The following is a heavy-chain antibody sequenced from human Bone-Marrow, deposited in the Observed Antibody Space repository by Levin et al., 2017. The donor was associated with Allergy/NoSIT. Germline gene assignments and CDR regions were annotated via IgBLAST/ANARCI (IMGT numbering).Heavy chain of an antibody. J-gene: IGHJ3*02. CDR2: IVVGSGNT. CDR3: AAEPVGSKGAFDI. V-gene: IGHV1-58*02. Sequence: SVKVSCKASGFTFTSSAMQWVRQARGQRLEWIGWIVVGSGNTNYAQKFQERVTITRDMSTSTAYMELSSLRSEDTAVYYCAAEPVGSKGAFDIWGQGTMVTVSS. D-gene: IGHD1-26*01. CDR1: GFTFTSSA.